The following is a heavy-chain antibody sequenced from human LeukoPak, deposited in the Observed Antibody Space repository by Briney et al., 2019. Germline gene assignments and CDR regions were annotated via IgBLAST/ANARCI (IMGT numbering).Heavy chain of an antibody. J-gene: IGHJ4*02. CDR3: ARCHSSSSGDY. CDR2: IQQGGSEN. Sequence: GGSLRLSCAASGFTFSSYWMSWVRQAPGKGLEWVANIQQGGSENYYVDSVKGRFTSSSDNAKNSLFLQMNSLRAEDTAVYYCARCHSSSSGDYWGQGTLVTVSS. V-gene: IGHV3-7*05. CDR1: GFTFSSYW. D-gene: IGHD6-6*01.